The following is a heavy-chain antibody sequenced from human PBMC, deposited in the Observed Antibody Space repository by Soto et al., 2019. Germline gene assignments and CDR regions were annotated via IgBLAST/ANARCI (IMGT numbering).Heavy chain of an antibody. CDR2: INHSGST. CDR3: ARGRSGSYYNHY. J-gene: IGHJ4*02. V-gene: IGHV4-34*01. CDR1: GGSFSGYY. Sequence: NPSETLSLTCAVYGGSFSGYYWSWIRQPPGKGLGWIGEINHSGSTNYNPSLKSRVTISVDTSKNQFSLKLSSVTAADTAVYYCARGRSGSYYNHYWGQGTLVTVSS. D-gene: IGHD3-10*01.